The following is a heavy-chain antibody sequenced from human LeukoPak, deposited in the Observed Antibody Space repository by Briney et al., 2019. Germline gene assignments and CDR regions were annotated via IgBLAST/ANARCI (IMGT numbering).Heavy chain of an antibody. V-gene: IGHV3-23*01. J-gene: IGHJ4*02. D-gene: IGHD3-22*01. CDR3: AKVGGMIVVVLPYYFDY. CDR2: ISGSGGST. CDR1: GFTFSSYA. Sequence: PGGSLRLSCAASGFTFSSYAMSWVRQAPGKGLEWVSNISGSGGSTYYADSVKGRFTISRDNSNNTLYLQMNSLRAEDTAVYYCAKVGGMIVVVLPYYFDYWGQGTLVTVSS.